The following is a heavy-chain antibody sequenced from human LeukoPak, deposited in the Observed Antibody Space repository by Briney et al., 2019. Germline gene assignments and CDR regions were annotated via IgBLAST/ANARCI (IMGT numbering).Heavy chain of an antibody. Sequence: PGGSLRLSCAASGFTFSRYWMHWVRQAPGKGLLWISAISSDGSGTNYADSVKGRFTISRDNAKNTLHLQMNSLRAEDTAVYFCVRGGADEYAGINWGQGALVTVSS. CDR1: GFTFSRYW. CDR2: ISSDGSGT. J-gene: IGHJ4*02. CDR3: VRGGADEYAGIN. V-gene: IGHV3-74*01. D-gene: IGHD2-15*01.